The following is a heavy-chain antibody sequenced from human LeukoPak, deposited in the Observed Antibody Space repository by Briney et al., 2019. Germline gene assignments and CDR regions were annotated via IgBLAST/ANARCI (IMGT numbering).Heavy chain of an antibody. CDR2: ISSSSSYI. J-gene: IGHJ4*02. CDR1: GFTFSSYE. Sequence: PGGSLRLSCAASGFTFSSYEMNWVRQAPGKGLEWVSSISSSSSYIYYADSVKGRFTISRDNAKNSLYLQMNSLRAEDTAVYYCARAYAVAGSWGQGTLVTVSS. CDR3: ARAYAVAGS. V-gene: IGHV3-21*01. D-gene: IGHD6-19*01.